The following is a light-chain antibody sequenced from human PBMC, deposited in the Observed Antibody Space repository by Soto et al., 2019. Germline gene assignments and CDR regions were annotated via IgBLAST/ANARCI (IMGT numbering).Light chain of an antibody. CDR1: QTVSSDY. J-gene: IGKJ5*01. CDR3: QQYGSPSIT. Sequence: EIVLTQSPGTLSLSPGERATLSCRASQTVSSDYLAWYQQKPGQAPRLLFYGASSRATAVADRFSGSGSGTDFTLTISRLEPEDFAVYYCQQYGSPSITIGQGTRLEIK. CDR2: GAS. V-gene: IGKV3-20*01.